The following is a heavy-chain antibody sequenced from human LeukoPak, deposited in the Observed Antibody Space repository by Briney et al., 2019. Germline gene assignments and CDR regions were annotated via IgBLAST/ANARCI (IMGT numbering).Heavy chain of an antibody. Sequence: ASVKVSCKASGYTFTSYGISWVQQAPGQGLEWMGWISAYNGNTNYAQKLQGRVTMTTDTSTSTAYMGLRSLRSDDTAVYYCARDPRPAVVAALFWFDPWGQGTLVTVSS. CDR2: ISAYNGNT. CDR1: GYTFTSYG. CDR3: ARDPRPAVVAALFWFDP. D-gene: IGHD2-15*01. J-gene: IGHJ5*02. V-gene: IGHV1-18*01.